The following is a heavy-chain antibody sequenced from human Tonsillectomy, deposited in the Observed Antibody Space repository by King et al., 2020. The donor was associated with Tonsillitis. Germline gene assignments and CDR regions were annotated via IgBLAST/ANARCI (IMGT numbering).Heavy chain of an antibody. Sequence: VQLVESGGGLVQPGGSLRLSCEASGFIFSDFWMAWVRQAPGKGLEWVAELKEDAGRIHYVDSVRGRFTISRDNAKNIVYLQMTGLTAEDTAVYYCAKLLRIAGIAYSLYDSWGQGTLVTVS. CDR2: LKEDAGRI. CDR1: GFIFSDFW. J-gene: IGHJ4*02. CDR3: AKLLRIAGIAYSLYDS. D-gene: IGHD2-15*01. V-gene: IGHV3-7*01.